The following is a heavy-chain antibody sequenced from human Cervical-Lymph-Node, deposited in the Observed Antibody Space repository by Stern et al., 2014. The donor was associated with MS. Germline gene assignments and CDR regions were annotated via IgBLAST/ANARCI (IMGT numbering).Heavy chain of an antibody. CDR3: ARRIRDGYDWDAFNI. CDR1: VDSFSGYW. D-gene: IGHD5-24*01. Sequence: EVQLVESGAEARKPGESLKISCKGSVDSFSGYWIGWVGQRPGKGLEWMGIIYPGDSDTRYSPSFQGQVTMSADKFITTAYLQWSSLKASDTAIYYCARRIRDGYDWDAFNIWGQGTMVTVSS. V-gene: IGHV5-51*03. CDR2: IYPGDSDT. J-gene: IGHJ3*02.